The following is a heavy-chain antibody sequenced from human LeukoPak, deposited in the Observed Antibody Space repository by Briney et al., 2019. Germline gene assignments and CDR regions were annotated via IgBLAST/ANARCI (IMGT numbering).Heavy chain of an antibody. Sequence: PSETLSLTCTVSGGSISSYYWSWIRQPPGKGLEWIGYIYYSGTTYYNPSLKSRVTISVDTSKNQFSLKLSSVTDADTAVYYCATGSGNYYNRAFDYWGQGTLVTVSS. CDR2: IYYSGTT. CDR1: GGSISSYY. D-gene: IGHD3-10*01. V-gene: IGHV4-59*01. J-gene: IGHJ4*02. CDR3: ATGSGNYYNRAFDY.